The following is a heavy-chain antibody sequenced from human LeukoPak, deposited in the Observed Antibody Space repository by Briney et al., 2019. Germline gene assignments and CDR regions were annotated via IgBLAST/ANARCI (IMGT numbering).Heavy chain of an antibody. V-gene: IGHV4-4*07. CDR3: AREGSATARPFVSNDY. D-gene: IGHD6-6*01. J-gene: IGHJ4*02. CDR1: GGSISSYY. CDR2: IHSSGST. Sequence: SETLSLTCTASGGSISSYYWSWIRQPAGKGLEWIGRIHSSGSTDYNPSLKSRVTMSVDTSKNQFSLKVRSVTAADTAVYYCAREGSATARPFVSNDYWGQGTLVTVSS.